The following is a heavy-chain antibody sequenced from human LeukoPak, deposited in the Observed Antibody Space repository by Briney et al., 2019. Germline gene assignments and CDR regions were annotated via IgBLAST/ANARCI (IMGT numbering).Heavy chain of an antibody. CDR1: GGSISSYY. CDR2: IYYSGST. Sequence: SETLSLTSTVSGGSISSYYWSWIRQPPGKGLKWIGYIYYSGSTNYNPSLKSRVTISVDTSKNQFSLKLSSVTAADTAVYYCATTYYYDSSGYYRGAFDIWGQGTMVTVSS. CDR3: ATTYYYDSSGYYRGAFDI. D-gene: IGHD3-22*01. V-gene: IGHV4-59*01. J-gene: IGHJ3*02.